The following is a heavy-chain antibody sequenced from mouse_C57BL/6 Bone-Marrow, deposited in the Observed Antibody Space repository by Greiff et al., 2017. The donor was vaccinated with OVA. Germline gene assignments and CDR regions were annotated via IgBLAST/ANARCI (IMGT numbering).Heavy chain of an antibody. CDR1: GYAFSSYW. J-gene: IGHJ4*01. CDR2: IYPGDGDT. V-gene: IGHV1-80*01. D-gene: IGHD5-2*01. Sequence: QVQLQQSGAELVKPGASVKISCKASGYAFSSYWMNWVKQRPGKGLEWIGQIYPGDGDTNYKGKFKGKATLTADKSSSTAYMQLSSLTSEDSAVYFCASGGIQRPNCYAMDYWGQGTSVTVAS. CDR3: ASGGIQRPNCYAMDY.